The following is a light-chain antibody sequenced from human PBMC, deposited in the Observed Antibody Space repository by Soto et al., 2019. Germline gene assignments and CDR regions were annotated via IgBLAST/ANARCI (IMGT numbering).Light chain of an antibody. CDR3: QQRHMWPIT. J-gene: IGKJ5*01. CDR1: QSFRGL. V-gene: IGKV3-11*01. Sequence: EVVWTQSPVTLSLSPGERATLSCRASQSFRGLLAWYQQKPGQAPRLLIYDAYNRATGIPPRFSGSGSGTDFTLTISSLEPEDSAVYYCQQRHMWPITFGQGTRLANK. CDR2: DAY.